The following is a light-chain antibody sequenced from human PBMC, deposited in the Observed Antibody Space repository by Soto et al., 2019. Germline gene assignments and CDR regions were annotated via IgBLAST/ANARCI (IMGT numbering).Light chain of an antibody. J-gene: IGKJ5*01. Sequence: EIALTQSPATLSLPPGARSTLSCRASPSVPNYVAWYQQKPGQAPRLLIYGAFNRATGIPARFSGSGSGADFALTISSLEPEDFAIYYCQQRNTWPPVTFGQGTRLEIK. CDR2: GAF. V-gene: IGKV3-11*01. CDR1: PSVPNY. CDR3: QQRNTWPPVT.